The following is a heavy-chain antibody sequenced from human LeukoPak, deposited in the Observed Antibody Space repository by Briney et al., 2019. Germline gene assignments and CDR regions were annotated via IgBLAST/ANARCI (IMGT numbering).Heavy chain of an antibody. D-gene: IGHD5-12*01. CDR3: ARDGSDPWDSADY. V-gene: IGHV1-69*05. CDR1: GGTINSFA. CDR2: FIPIFATA. Sequence: ASVKVSCKASGGTINSFATTWVRQAPGQGLECVGQFIPIFATANYAERLQGRVTITTDESTNTAYMELRSLRSDDTAVYYCARDGSDPWDSADYWGQGTLVTVSS. J-gene: IGHJ4*02.